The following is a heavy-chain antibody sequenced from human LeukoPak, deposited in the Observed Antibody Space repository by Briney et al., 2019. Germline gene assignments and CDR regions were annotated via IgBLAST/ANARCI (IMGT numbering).Heavy chain of an antibody. CDR2: INHSGST. Sequence: PSETLSLTCAVYGGSFSGYYWSWIRQPPGKGLEWIGEINHSGSTNYNPSLWSRVSISVDTSMNHFSLKLSSVTAADTAVHYCARVPCYDFWSGFEGLYYFDSWGQGTLVTVSS. CDR3: ARVPCYDFWSGFEGLYYFDS. D-gene: IGHD3-3*01. J-gene: IGHJ4*02. V-gene: IGHV4-34*01. CDR1: GGSFSGYY.